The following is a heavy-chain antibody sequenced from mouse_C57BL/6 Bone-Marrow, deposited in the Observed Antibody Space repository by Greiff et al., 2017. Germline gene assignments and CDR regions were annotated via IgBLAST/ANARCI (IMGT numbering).Heavy chain of an antibody. V-gene: IGHV14-3*01. Sequence: VQLQQSVAELVRPGASVKLSCTASGFNIKNTYMHWVKQRPEQGLEWIGRIDPANGNTKYAPKFQGKATITADTSSNTAYLQLSSLSSEDTAINYGARHYGSSYDAMDYWGQGTSVTVSS. J-gene: IGHJ4*01. CDR2: IDPANGNT. CDR3: ARHYGSSYDAMDY. CDR1: GFNIKNTY. D-gene: IGHD1-1*01.